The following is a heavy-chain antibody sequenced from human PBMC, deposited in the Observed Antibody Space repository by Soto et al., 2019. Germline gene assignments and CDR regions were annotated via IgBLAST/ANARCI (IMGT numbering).Heavy chain of an antibody. J-gene: IGHJ3*02. CDR3: ATSGDAQVATIIVGAFDI. V-gene: IGHV3-30*03. Sequence: GGSLRLSCAASGFTFSSYGMHWVRQAPGKGLEWVAVISYDGSNKYYADSVKGRFTISRDNSKNTLYLQMNSLRAEDTAVYYCATSGDAQVATIIVGAFDIWGQGTMVTVSS. CDR1: GFTFSSYG. D-gene: IGHD5-12*01. CDR2: ISYDGSNK.